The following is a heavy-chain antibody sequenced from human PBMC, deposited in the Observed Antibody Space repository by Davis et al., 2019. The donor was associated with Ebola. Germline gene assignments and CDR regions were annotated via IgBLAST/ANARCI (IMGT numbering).Heavy chain of an antibody. CDR3: AREGRRRCSGGSCYSDY. CDR2: ISRNSGSI. V-gene: IGHV3-9*01. CDR1: GFIFDDYA. Sequence: SLKISCAASGFIFDDYAMHWVRQAPGKGLEWVSGISRNSGSIGYADSVKGRFTISRDNAKNSLYLQMNSLRAEDTAVYYCAREGRRRCSGGSCYSDYWGQGTLVTVSS. D-gene: IGHD2-15*01. J-gene: IGHJ4*02.